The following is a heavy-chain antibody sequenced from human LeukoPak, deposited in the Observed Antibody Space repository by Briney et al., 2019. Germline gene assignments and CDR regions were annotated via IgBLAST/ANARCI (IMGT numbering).Heavy chain of an antibody. Sequence: GGSLRLSCVASGFTFSTYDMHWVRQVTGKGLEWVSSIGAAGDTDHPASVKGRFTISRENAKNSLYLQMNSLRAGDTAVYYCVRAGTYYYGSGAFDSWGQGTLVTVSS. CDR2: IGAAGDT. V-gene: IGHV3-13*01. CDR3: VRAGTYYYGSGAFDS. D-gene: IGHD3-10*01. CDR1: GFTFSTYD. J-gene: IGHJ4*02.